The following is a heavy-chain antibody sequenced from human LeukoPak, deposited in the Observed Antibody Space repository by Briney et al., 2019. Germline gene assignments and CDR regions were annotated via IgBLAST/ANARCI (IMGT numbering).Heavy chain of an antibody. CDR1: GFTFSSYA. J-gene: IGHJ4*02. CDR2: ISGSGGRT. V-gene: IGHV3-23*01. D-gene: IGHD6-19*01. CDR3: AKYSSGWLHFDY. Sequence: GGSLRLSCAASGFTFSSYAMSWVRQAPGKGLEWVSAISGSGGRTYYADSVKGRFTISRHNSKHTLYLQMNSLRAEDTAVYYCAKYSSGWLHFDYWGQGTLVTVSS.